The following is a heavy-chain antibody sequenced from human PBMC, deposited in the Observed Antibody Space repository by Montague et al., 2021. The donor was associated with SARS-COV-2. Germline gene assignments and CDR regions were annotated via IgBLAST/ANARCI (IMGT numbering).Heavy chain of an antibody. J-gene: IGHJ4*02. CDR2: IFWNDDK. V-gene: IGHV2-5*01. D-gene: IGHD3-10*01. CDR3: AHSLIFSSRGDLDS. Sequence: PALVKPTQTLTLTCTFSGFSLISDGVGVGWIRQPPGKALEWLALIFWNDDKRYNSSLKNRLTVTKDTSKNQVVLTTTNMDPLKTGTYYCAHSLIFSSRGDLDSWGRGTLVTVAS. CDR1: GFSLISDGVG.